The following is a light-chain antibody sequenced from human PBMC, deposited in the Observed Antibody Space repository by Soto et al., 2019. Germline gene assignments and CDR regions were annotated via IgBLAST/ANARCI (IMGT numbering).Light chain of an antibody. V-gene: IGKV3-11*01. CDR3: QQRTNWPPAIT. Sequence: EIVLTQSPATLSLSPGERATLSCRTIQSVSSYIAWYQQQPGQAPRLLIYDASSRATGIPARFSGIGSGTDFPLTISSLEPEDFAVYYCQQRTNWPPAITFGQGTRLEIK. CDR2: DAS. J-gene: IGKJ5*01. CDR1: QSVSSY.